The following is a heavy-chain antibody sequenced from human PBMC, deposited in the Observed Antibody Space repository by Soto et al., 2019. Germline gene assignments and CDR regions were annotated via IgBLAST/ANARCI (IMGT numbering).Heavy chain of an antibody. J-gene: IGHJ4*02. CDR2: ISGSGGST. Sequence: GGSLRLSCAASGFPFTNYAMTWVRQAPGKGLAWVSAISGSGGSTYYANSVKGRFTISRDNSKNTLYLQMNSLRAEDTAVYYCAKRAGYASGSLSTYDFDYWGQGTLVTVSS. V-gene: IGHV3-23*01. D-gene: IGHD3-10*01. CDR3: AKRAGYASGSLSTYDFDY. CDR1: GFPFTNYA.